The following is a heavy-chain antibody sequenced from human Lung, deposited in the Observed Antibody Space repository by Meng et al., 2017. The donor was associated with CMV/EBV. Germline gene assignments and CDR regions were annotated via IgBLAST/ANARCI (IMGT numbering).Heavy chain of an antibody. D-gene: IGHD3-3*01. CDR3: ARDLRPMYYDFWSGFGA. Sequence: SCAASGFTFSSYWMSWVRQAPGKGLEWVANIKQDGSEKYYADSVKGRFTISRDNSKNTLYLQMNSLRAEDTAVYYCARDLRPMYYDFWSGFGAWGQGXLVPSPQ. J-gene: IGHJ5*02. V-gene: IGHV3-7*01. CDR1: GFTFSSYW. CDR2: IKQDGSEK.